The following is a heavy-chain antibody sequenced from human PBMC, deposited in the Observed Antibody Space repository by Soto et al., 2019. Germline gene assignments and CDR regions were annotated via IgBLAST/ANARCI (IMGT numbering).Heavy chain of an antibody. D-gene: IGHD1-26*01. Sequence: QVQLQESGPGLVKPSETLSLTCTVSGGSVSSNTYYWSWIRQPPGQGLEWIGHIYYSGSTKYHPSLKSRVTXXVDTSKNEFYLNLXXXTAADTALXXXXXXXXLPVELGGYYXXXXXVWGQG. V-gene: IGHV4-61*01. CDR1: GGSVSSNTYY. CDR3: XXXXXLPVELGGYYXXXXXV. CDR2: IYYSGST. J-gene: IGHJ6*02.